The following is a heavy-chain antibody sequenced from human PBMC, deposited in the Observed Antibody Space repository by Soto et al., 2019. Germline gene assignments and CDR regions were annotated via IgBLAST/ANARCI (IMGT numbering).Heavy chain of an antibody. CDR1: GYSFLDFR. D-gene: IGHD2-8*02. CDR3: AKHRRYYSPGGLDYPED. CDR2: IYPGDSDT. V-gene: IGHV5-51*01. Sequence: GESLKISCKASGYSFLDFRIGWVRQKPGKGLEWMGIIYPGDSDTRYSPSFQGQVPISVDTSISTAYLQWSSLKASDTAMYYCAKHRRYYSPGGLDYPEDWGQGTPVTVSS. J-gene: IGHJ4*02.